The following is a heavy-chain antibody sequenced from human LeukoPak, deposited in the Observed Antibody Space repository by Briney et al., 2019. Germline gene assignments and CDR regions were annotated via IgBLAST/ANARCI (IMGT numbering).Heavy chain of an antibody. Sequence: PSETLSLTCAVSGYAISNAYYWVWIRPPPGKGLEWIGSIYHNGYTYYNPSLTSRVAISLDTSKNQFSLRLSSVTPADTAVFYCARGITISSNYYYYMDVWGTGTTVTVSS. J-gene: IGHJ6*03. V-gene: IGHV4-38-2*01. CDR2: IYHNGYT. CDR3: ARGITISSNYYYYMDV. CDR1: GYAISNAYY. D-gene: IGHD2-2*01.